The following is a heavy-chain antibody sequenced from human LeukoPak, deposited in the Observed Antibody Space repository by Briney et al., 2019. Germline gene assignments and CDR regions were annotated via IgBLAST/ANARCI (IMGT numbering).Heavy chain of an antibody. Sequence: PSETLSLTCTVSGDSVSGHYWSCIRQTPGKGLEWIVYVSYSGSTNYNSSLKRRVSISLDTSKNQFSLNLSSPAAADPAVYYCARAPMAITTSDFPDAFDFWGQGTMVTVSS. V-gene: IGHV4-59*02. CDR2: VSYSGST. J-gene: IGHJ3*01. CDR1: GDSVSGHY. CDR3: ARAPMAITTSDFPDAFDF. D-gene: IGHD5-12*01.